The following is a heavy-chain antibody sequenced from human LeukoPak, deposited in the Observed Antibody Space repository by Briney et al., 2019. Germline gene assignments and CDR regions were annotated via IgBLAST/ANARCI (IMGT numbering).Heavy chain of an antibody. CDR2: NSGSGGST. CDR3: AKGLRSGSYYAY. CDR1: GFTFSSYA. D-gene: IGHD3-10*01. V-gene: IGHV3-23*01. J-gene: IGHJ4*02. Sequence: PGGSLRLSCAASGFTFSSYAMSWVRQAPGKGLEWVSANSGSGGSTYYADSVKGRFTISRDNSKNTLYLQMNSLRAEDTAVYYCAKGLRSGSYYAYWGQGTLVTVSS.